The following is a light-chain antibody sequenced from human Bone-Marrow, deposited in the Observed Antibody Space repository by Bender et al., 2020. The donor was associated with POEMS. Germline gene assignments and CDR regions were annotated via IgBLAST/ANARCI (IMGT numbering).Light chain of an antibody. Sequence: QSVLTQPPSASGTPGQRVTISCSGSNSNIGTNAVNWYQQFPGTAPKLLIYSDNQRPSGAPDRFYAFKSGTSASLAISGLQSEDEADYYCAARDAGLSGGVCGGGTKLTVL. J-gene: IGLJ3*02. CDR3: AARDAGLSGGV. CDR2: SDN. V-gene: IGLV1-44*01. CDR1: NSNIGTNA.